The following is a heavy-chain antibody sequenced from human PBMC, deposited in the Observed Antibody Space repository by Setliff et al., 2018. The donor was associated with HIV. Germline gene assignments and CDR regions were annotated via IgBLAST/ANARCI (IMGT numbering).Heavy chain of an antibody. CDR1: GISINGYY. CDR3: ARTRAPYFFDF. Sequence: ETLSLTCSVSGISINGYYWSWIRQSPRTRLEWIGYVSSIGNTNYNPSLRSRVTISVDTSKNQFSLQLNSVTAADTAVYFCARTRAPYFFDFWGQGAQVTVSS. V-gene: IGHV4-4*08. J-gene: IGHJ4*02. CDR2: VSSIGNT. D-gene: IGHD1-26*01.